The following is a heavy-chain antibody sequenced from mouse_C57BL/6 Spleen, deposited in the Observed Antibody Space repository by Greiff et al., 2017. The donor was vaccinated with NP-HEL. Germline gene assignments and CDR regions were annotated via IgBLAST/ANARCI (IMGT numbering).Heavy chain of an antibody. CDR3: ARLGGYDVLAWFAY. D-gene: IGHD2-2*01. CDR1: GYAFSSYW. J-gene: IGHJ3*01. V-gene: IGHV1-80*01. Sequence: LVESGASVKISCKASGYAFSSYWMNWVKQRPGKGLEWIGQIYPGDGDTNYNGKFKGKATLTADKSSSTAYMQLSSLTSEDSAVSYCARLGGYDVLAWFAYWGQGTLVTVSA. CDR2: IYPGDGDT.